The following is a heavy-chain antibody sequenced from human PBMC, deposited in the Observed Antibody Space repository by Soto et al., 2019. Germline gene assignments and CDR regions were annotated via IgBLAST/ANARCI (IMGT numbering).Heavy chain of an antibody. J-gene: IGHJ4*02. D-gene: IGHD2-21*02. CDR1: GFTFSTYS. V-gene: IGHV3-21*01. Sequence: EVQLVESGGGLVKPGGSLRLSCVASGFTFSTYSMNWVRQAPGKGLEWVSSFSSSSDYIYYADSLKGRFTISRDNAMNSLYLQMNSLRADDTAVYYCAIGGDWGRNYYFDYWGQGTLVTVSS. CDR3: AIGGDWGRNYYFDY. CDR2: FSSSSDYI.